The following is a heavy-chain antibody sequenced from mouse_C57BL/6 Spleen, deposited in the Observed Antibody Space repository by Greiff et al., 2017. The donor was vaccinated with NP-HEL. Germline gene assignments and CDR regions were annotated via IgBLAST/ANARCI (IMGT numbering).Heavy chain of an antibody. CDR1: GFSLTSYG. Sequence: VQLQQSGPGLVQPSQSLSITCTVSGFSLTSYGVHWVRQSPGKGLEWLGVIWSGGSTDYNAAFISRLSISKDNSKSQVFFKMNSLQADDTAIYYCARGVTTRGTWFAYWGQGTLVTVSA. CDR2: IWSGGST. J-gene: IGHJ3*01. CDR3: ARGVTTRGTWFAY. D-gene: IGHD2-5*01. V-gene: IGHV2-2*01.